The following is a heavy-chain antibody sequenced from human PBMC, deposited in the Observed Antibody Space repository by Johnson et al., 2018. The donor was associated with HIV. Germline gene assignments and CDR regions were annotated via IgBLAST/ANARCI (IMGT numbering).Heavy chain of an antibody. J-gene: IGHJ3*01. V-gene: IGHV3-74*01. CDR3: VRTSCTGARCLGYDPFDV. CDR2: INGDGSRT. D-gene: IGHD3-16*01. Sequence: MLLVESGGGLVQPGGSLRLSCGASGFTFNDHWMQWVRQAPGKGLVWVSRINGDGSRTSYADSVKGRFTIARDNAKNTLFLEMKSLRAEDTAVYYCVRTSCTGARCLGYDPFDVWGQGTMVTVSS. CDR1: GFTFNDHW.